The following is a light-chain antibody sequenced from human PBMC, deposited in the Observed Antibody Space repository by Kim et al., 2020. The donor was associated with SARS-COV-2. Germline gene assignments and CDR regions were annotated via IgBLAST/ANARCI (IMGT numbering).Light chain of an antibody. V-gene: IGKV1-12*01. CDR1: QGISTW. CDR3: QQADSFPYT. J-gene: IGKJ2*01. Sequence: DIQMTQSPSSVSASVGDRVTITCRASQGISTWLAWFQQKPGRAPNLLIYAASSLQTGVPSRFSGSGFGTEFTLTISSLQPEDFATYYCQQADSFPYTFGQGTKLEI. CDR2: AAS.